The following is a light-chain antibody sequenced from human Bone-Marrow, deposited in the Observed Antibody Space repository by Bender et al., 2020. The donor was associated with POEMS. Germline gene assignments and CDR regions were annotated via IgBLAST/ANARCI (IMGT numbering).Light chain of an antibody. CDR1: SSNIGNNY. J-gene: IGLJ2*01. CDR2: ENN. Sequence: QSVLTQPPSVSAAPGQKVNISCSGSSSNIGNNYVSWYQQFPGTAPKLLISENNKRLSGIPDRFSGSKSGTSATLGITGLQTGDEADYYCAAYTGTTVVFGGGTKLTVL. CDR3: AAYTGTTVV. V-gene: IGLV1-51*02.